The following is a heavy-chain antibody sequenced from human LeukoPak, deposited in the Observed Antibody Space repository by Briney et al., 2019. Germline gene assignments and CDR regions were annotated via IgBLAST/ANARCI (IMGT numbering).Heavy chain of an antibody. CDR3: ARDFGGAGAAFDI. CDR1: GFIFSDYW. J-gene: IGHJ3*02. Sequence: GGSLRLSCAASGFIFSDYWMTWVRQAPGKGLEWVANIKEDGSEKYHVDLVKGRFTISRDNAKNSLYLQMNSLRAEDTAVYYCARDFGGAGAAFDIWGQGTMVTVSS. V-gene: IGHV3-7*03. CDR2: IKEDGSEK. D-gene: IGHD3-10*01.